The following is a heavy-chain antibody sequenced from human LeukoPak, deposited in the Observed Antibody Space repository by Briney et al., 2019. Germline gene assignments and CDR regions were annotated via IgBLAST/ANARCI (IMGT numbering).Heavy chain of an antibody. CDR3: ARALKWELEDY. D-gene: IGHD1-26*01. V-gene: IGHV4-34*01. J-gene: IGHJ4*02. Sequence: SETLSLTCAVYGGSFSGYYWSWIRQPPGKGLEWIGEINHSGSTNYNPSLKSRVTISVDTSKNQFSLKLSSVTAADTAVYYCARALKWELEDYWGQGTLVTVSS. CDR1: GGSFSGYY. CDR2: INHSGST.